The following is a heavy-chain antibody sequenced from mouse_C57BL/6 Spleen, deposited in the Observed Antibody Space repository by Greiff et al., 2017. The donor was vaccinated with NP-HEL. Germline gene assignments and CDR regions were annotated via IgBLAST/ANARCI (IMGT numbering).Heavy chain of an antibody. CDR3: ARYYGSSYVWDY. D-gene: IGHD1-1*01. Sequence: QVQLQQPGAELVKPGASVKLSCKASGYTFTSYWMHWVKQRPGQGLEWIGMIHPNSGSTNYNEKFKSKATLTVDKSSSTAYMQLSSLTSEDSAVYYCARYYGSSYVWDYWGQGTTLTVSS. V-gene: IGHV1-64*01. J-gene: IGHJ2*01. CDR1: GYTFTSYW. CDR2: IHPNSGST.